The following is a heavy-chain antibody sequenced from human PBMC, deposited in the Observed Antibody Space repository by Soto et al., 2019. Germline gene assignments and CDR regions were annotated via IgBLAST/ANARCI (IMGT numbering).Heavy chain of an antibody. CDR3: ASSAEYEEPSYYYFGMDV. CDR2: IYPADSDT. CDR1: GYSFTSYW. D-gene: IGHD6-6*01. Sequence: PGESLKISCKGSGYSFTSYWISWVRQMPGKGLEWMGIIYPADSDTRYSPSFQGQVTISAHKSISTAYLQWSSLKASDTAMYYCASSAEYEEPSYYYFGMDVWGQGTTVTVSS. J-gene: IGHJ6*02. V-gene: IGHV5-51*01.